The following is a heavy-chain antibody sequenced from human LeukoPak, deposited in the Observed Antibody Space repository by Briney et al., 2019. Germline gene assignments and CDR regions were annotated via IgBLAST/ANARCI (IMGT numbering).Heavy chain of an antibody. CDR3: ARTDLGTLYYMDV. J-gene: IGHJ6*03. V-gene: IGHV3-74*01. CDR2: INSDGSST. Sequence: PGGSQRLSCAASGFTFSSYWMHWVRQAPGKGLVWVSRINSDGSSTSYADSVKGRFTISRDNAKNTLYLQMNSLRAEDTAVYYCARTDLGTLYYMDVWGKGTTVTVSS. CDR1: GFTFSSYW. D-gene: IGHD7-27*01.